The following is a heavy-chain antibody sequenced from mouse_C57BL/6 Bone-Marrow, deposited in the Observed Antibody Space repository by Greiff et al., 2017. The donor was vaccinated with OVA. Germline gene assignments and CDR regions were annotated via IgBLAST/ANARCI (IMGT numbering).Heavy chain of an antibody. CDR1: GFTFSDYY. CDR2: INYDGSST. D-gene: IGHD1-1*01. J-gene: IGHJ4*01. Sequence: EVKLVESEGGLVQPGRSMKLSCTASGFTFSDYYMAWVRQVPEKGLEWVANINYDGSSTYYLDSLKSRFIISRDNAKNILYLQMSSLKSEDTATYYCARVGITTVVATGAMDYWGQGTSVTVSS. V-gene: IGHV5-16*01. CDR3: ARVGITTVVATGAMDY.